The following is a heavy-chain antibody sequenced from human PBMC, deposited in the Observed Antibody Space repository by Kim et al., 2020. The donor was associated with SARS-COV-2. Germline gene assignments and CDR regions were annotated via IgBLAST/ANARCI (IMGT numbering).Heavy chain of an antibody. CDR3: ATTVDPDY. CDR2: IYYSGST. V-gene: IGHV4-39*07. CDR1: GGSISSSSYY. Sequence: SETLSLTCTVSGGSISSSSYYWGWIRQPPGKGLEWIGSIYYSGSTYYNPSRQSRVTISVDTSENQFSLKLSSVTAADTAVYYCATTVDPDYWGQGTLVTVSS. J-gene: IGHJ4*02. D-gene: IGHD3-9*01.